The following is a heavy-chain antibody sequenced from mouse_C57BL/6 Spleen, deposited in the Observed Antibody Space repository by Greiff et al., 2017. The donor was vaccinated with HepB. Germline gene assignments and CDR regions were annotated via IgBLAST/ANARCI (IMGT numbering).Heavy chain of an antibody. J-gene: IGHJ2*01. V-gene: IGHV3-6*01. Sequence: EVKLQESGPGLVKPSQSLSLTCSVTGYSITSGYYWNWIRQFPGNKLEWMGYISYDGSNNYNPSLKNRISITRDTSKNQFFLKLNSVTTEDTATYYCAREDQIYYDYGGYFDYWGQGTTLTVSS. CDR3: AREDQIYYDYGGYFDY. CDR1: GYSITSGYY. D-gene: IGHD2-4*01. CDR2: ISYDGSN.